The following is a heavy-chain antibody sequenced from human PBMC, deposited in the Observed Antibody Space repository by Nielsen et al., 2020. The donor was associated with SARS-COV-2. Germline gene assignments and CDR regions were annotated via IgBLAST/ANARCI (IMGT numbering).Heavy chain of an antibody. D-gene: IGHD6-13*01. V-gene: IGHV3-53*01. Sequence: GGSLRLSCAASGFTVSSNYMSWVRQAPGKGLEWVSVIYSGGSTYYADSVKGRFTISRDNSKNTLYLQMNSLRAEDTAVYYCARDPYSSSPDYWGQGTLVTVSS. CDR2: IYSGGST. J-gene: IGHJ4*02. CDR1: GFTVSSNY. CDR3: ARDPYSSSPDY.